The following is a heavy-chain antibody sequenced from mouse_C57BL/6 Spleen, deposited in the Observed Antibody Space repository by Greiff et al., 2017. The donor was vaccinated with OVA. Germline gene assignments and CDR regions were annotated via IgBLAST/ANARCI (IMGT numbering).Heavy chain of an antibody. CDR2: IDPETGGT. V-gene: IGHV1-15*01. CDR3: TRWHWDYAMDY. D-gene: IGHD4-1*01. CDR1: GYTFTDYE. Sequence: QVQLQQSGAELVRPGASVTLSCKASGYTFTDYEMHWVKQTPVHGLEWIGAIDPETGGTAYNQKFKGKAILTADKSSSTAYMELRSLTSEYSAVYYCTRWHWDYAMDYWGQGTSVTVSS. J-gene: IGHJ4*01.